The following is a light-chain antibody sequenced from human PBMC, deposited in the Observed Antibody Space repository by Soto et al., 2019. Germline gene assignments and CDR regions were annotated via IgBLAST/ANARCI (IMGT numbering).Light chain of an antibody. CDR3: QSYDSSLSGSV. J-gene: IGLJ3*02. V-gene: IGLV1-40*01. CDR1: SPDSGARYN. CDR2: GNS. Sequence: QSVLTQPPSVSGAPGQRVTITCTGSSPDSGARYNVHWYRQLPGTAPKLLIYGNSNRPSGVPDRFSGSKSGTSASLAITGLEAEDEADYYGQSYDSSLSGSVFGGGTMLTVL.